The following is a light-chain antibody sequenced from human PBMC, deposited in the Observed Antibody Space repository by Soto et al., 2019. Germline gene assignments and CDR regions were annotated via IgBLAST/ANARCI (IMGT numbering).Light chain of an antibody. CDR1: QSVSSY. V-gene: IGKV3-11*01. CDR2: DAS. J-gene: IGKJ1*01. CDR3: QQNYRATTWT. Sequence: EIVLTQSPVTLSLSPGERATLSCRASQSVSSYLAWYQQKPGQAPRLLIYDASSRATGIPARFSGSGSGTDFTLNISSLQTDDFATYYCQQNYRATTWTFGQGTKVDIK.